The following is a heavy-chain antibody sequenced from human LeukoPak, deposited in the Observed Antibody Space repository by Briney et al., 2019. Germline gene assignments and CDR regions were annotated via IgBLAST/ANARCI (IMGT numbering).Heavy chain of an antibody. CDR2: ISGSGGST. D-gene: IGHD3-22*01. J-gene: IGHJ6*03. CDR1: GFTFSSYA. Sequence: GGSLRLSCAASGFTFSSYAMSWVRQAPGKGLEWVSAISGSGGSTYYADPVKGRFTISRDNSKNTLYLQMNSLRAEDTAVYYCAKDPNYYDSSGYTDYYYYYMDVWGKGTTVTVSS. V-gene: IGHV3-23*01. CDR3: AKDPNYYDSSGYTDYYYYYMDV.